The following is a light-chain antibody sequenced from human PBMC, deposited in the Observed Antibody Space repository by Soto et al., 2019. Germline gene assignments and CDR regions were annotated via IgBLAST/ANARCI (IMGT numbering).Light chain of an antibody. CDR2: SAS. V-gene: IGKV3-20*01. Sequence: EIVLAQSPGTLSLTPGERATLSCRASQSFNSIYLATYQQKPGQAPRLLIYSASSRATGIPDRFSGSGSGTDFTLTISRLEPEDFAVYYCQPYGSSPWTFGQGTKVDIK. CDR3: QPYGSSPWT. J-gene: IGKJ1*01. CDR1: QSFNSIY.